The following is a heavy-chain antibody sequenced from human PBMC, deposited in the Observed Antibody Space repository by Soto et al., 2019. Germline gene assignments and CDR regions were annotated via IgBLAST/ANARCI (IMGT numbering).Heavy chain of an antibody. J-gene: IGHJ4*02. Sequence: QVQLVQSGAEVKKPGASVKVSCKASGYTFTSYDINWVRQATGQGLEWMGRKNPNSGNTGHAPKFEGRVTKTTNTPISTAYIGPSRLRSEDTSVYYCASSGRGWYLYWGQGTLVTVSS. CDR2: KNPNSGNT. V-gene: IGHV1-8*01. CDR1: GYTFTSYD. D-gene: IGHD6-19*01. CDR3: ASSGRGWYLY.